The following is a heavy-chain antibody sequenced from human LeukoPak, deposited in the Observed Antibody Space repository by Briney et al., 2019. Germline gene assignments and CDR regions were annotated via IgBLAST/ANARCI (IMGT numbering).Heavy chain of an antibody. J-gene: IGHJ4*02. V-gene: IGHV4-59*08. D-gene: IGHD6-6*01. CDR2: IYYSGTT. CDR1: GGSISSHY. Sequence: SETLSLTCAVSGGSISSHYWSWTRQPPGKGLEWIGFIYYSGTTKYNPSLKSRVTISADTSKNQFSLKLSSVTAADTAVYYCARQADDSSTSLVYCDYWGQGTLVTVSS. CDR3: ARQADDSSTSLVYCDY.